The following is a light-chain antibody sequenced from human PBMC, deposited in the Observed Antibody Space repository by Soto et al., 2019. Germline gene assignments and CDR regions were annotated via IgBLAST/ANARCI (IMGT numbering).Light chain of an antibody. CDR2: SNT. CDR1: TSNIGSHT. CDR3: AAWDDSLNAVV. V-gene: IGLV1-44*01. Sequence: QSVLTQPHSASGTPGQTIVISCSGGTSNIGSHTVIWFQQLPGTAPRLLIYSNTQRPSGVPDRFSGSKSGTSASLAIKGLQSQHEGDNYCAAWDDSLNAVVFGGGTKLTVL. J-gene: IGLJ2*01.